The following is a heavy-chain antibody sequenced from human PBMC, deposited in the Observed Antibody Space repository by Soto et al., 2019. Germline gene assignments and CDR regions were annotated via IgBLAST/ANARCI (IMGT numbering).Heavy chain of an antibody. CDR2: ISSGSGSI. Sequence: GGSLRLSCAASEFTFSSYSMNWVHQAPGKGLEWVSYISSGSGSIYYADSVKGRFTISRDNAKNLLYLQMNSLRDEDRAVYYCAREGLRSYYYGMDVWGQGTTVTVSS. CDR1: EFTFSSYS. D-gene: IGHD4-17*01. J-gene: IGHJ6*02. V-gene: IGHV3-48*02. CDR3: AREGLRSYYYGMDV.